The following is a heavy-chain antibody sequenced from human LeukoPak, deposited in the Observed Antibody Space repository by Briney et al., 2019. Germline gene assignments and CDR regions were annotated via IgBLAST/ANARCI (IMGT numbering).Heavy chain of an antibody. V-gene: IGHV2-5*02. CDR3: AHILMARTGPAAFDI. CDR1: GFSLSTSGVG. Sequence: SGPTLVNPTQTLTLTCTFSGFSLSTSGVGVGWIRQPPGKALEWLGLIYWDDDKRYSPSLKSRLTFTRDTSKNQVVLIMTDVDPVDTGTYYCAHILMARTGPAAFDIWGQGTMVTVSP. D-gene: IGHD1-1*01. J-gene: IGHJ3*02. CDR2: IYWDDDK.